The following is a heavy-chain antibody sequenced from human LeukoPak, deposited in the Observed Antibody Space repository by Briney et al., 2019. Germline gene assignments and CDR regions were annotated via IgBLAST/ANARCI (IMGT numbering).Heavy chain of an antibody. CDR3: ARGSYQGYSYGSDAFDT. CDR2: IIPIFGTA. Sequence: ASVKVSCKASGGTFSSYATSWVRQAPGQGLEWMGGIIPIFGTANYAQKFQGRVTFTADKSTSTAYMELSSLRSEDTAVYYCARGSYQGYSYGSDAFDTWGQGTMVTVSS. CDR1: GGTFSSYA. D-gene: IGHD5-18*01. V-gene: IGHV1-69*06. J-gene: IGHJ3*02.